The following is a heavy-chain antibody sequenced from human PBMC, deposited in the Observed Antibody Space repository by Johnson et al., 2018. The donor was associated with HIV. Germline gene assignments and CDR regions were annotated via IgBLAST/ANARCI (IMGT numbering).Heavy chain of an antibody. CDR1: GFTFDDYA. D-gene: IGHD1-26*01. CDR2: ISGSGHTT. CDR3: ARVEWELGAFDI. V-gene: IGHV3-23*01. Sequence: VQLLESGGGVVRPGGSLRLSCAASGFTFDDYAMNWVRQAPGMGLEWVSTISGSGHTTYYADSVKGRFTISRDNSKNTLYLQMNGLRSEDTAVYYCARVEWELGAFDIWGQGTMVTVSS. J-gene: IGHJ3*02.